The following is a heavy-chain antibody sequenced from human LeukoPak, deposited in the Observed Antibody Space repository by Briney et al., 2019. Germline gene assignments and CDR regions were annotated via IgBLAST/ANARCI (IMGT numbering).Heavy chain of an antibody. CDR2: IKSDGSST. D-gene: IGHD6-6*01. CDR3: ASGFSSSPYFDY. Sequence: GGSLRLSCAASGFTFSTYWMHWVRQAPGKGLVWVSRIKSDGSSTNYADSVKDRFTISRDNGQNTLYLQMNSLRDEDTAVYYCASGFSSSPYFDYWGQGTLVTVSS. J-gene: IGHJ4*02. CDR1: GFTFSTYW. V-gene: IGHV3-74*01.